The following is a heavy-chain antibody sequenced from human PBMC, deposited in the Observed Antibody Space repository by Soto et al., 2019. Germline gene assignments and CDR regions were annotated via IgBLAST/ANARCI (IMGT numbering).Heavy chain of an antibody. V-gene: IGHV1-69*02. CDR2: IIPILGIA. J-gene: IGHJ6*02. Sequence: QVQLVQSGAEVKKPGSSVKVSCKASGGTFSSYTISWVRQAPGQGLEWMGRIIPILGIANYAQKFKGRVTITADKSTSTAYMELSSLRSADTAVSYCARPDPYHYGMDVWGQGTTVTVSS. CDR1: GGTFSSYT. CDR3: ARPDPYHYGMDV.